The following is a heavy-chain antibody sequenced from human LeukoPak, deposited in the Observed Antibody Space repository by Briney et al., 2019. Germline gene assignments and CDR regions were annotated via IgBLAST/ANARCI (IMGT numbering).Heavy chain of an antibody. Sequence: GGSLRLSCAASGFIFSSYAMSWVRQAPGKGLEWVSTISGSGGSTYYADSVKGRFTISRDNSKNTVYLQMNSLRAEDTAIYYCAKGQRYKGDDDAVDMWGQGTMVIVSS. CDR3: AKGQRYKGDDDAVDM. CDR1: GFIFSSYA. J-gene: IGHJ3*02. V-gene: IGHV3-23*01. D-gene: IGHD1-14*01. CDR2: ISGSGGST.